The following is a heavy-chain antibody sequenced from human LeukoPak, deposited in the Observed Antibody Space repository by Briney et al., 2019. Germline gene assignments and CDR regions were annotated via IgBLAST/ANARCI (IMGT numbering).Heavy chain of an antibody. V-gene: IGHV3-21*01. CDR3: AADYGGNSVLDY. J-gene: IGHJ4*02. CDR1: GFTFSSYS. D-gene: IGHD4-23*01. Sequence: GGSLRLSCAASGFTFSSYSMNWVRQAPGKGLEWDSSISSSSSYIYYADSVKGRFTISRDNAKNSLYLQMNSLRAEDTAVYYCAADYGGNSVLDYWGQGTLVTVSS. CDR2: ISSSSSYI.